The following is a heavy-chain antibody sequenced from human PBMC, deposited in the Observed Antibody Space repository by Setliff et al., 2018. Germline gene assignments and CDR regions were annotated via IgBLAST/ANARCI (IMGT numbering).Heavy chain of an antibody. CDR3: ARSRTIAVKGGVFAV. D-gene: IGHD6-19*01. CDR2: IYYSGST. Sequence: SETLSLTCSVSGASISSDGYYWSWIRQYPGKGLEWIGYIYYSGSTYYNPSLKNRVTISLDTSENQFSLELTSVTAADTAVYYCARSRTIAVKGGVFAVWGRGTLVTVS. CDR1: GASISSDGYY. V-gene: IGHV4-31*03. J-gene: IGHJ2*01.